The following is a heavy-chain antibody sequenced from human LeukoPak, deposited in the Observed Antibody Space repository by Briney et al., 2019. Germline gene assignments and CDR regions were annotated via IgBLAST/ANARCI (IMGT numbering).Heavy chain of an antibody. D-gene: IGHD2-8*01. CDR2: INHSGST. Sequence: SETLSLTCAVYGGSFSGYYWSWIRQPPGKGLEWIGEINHSGSTNYNPSLKSRVTISVDTSKNQFSLKLSSVTAADTAVYYCARDPRGMVYAYFDYWGQGTLVTVSS. CDR3: ARDPRGMVYAYFDY. V-gene: IGHV4-34*01. J-gene: IGHJ4*02. CDR1: GGSFSGYY.